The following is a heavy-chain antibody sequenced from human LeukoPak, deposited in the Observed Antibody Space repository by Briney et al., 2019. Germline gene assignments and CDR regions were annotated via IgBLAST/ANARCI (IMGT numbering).Heavy chain of an antibody. Sequence: GESLKISCKGSGYSFTTYWIGWVRQMPGKGLEWMGIIYPGDSDARYGPSFQGQVTISVDKSINTAYLQWSSLKASDTAMYYCARQITFGGVEFDLWGQGTPVTVSS. J-gene: IGHJ5*02. V-gene: IGHV5-51*01. D-gene: IGHD3-16*01. CDR2: IYPGDSDA. CDR1: GYSFTTYW. CDR3: ARQITFGGVEFDL.